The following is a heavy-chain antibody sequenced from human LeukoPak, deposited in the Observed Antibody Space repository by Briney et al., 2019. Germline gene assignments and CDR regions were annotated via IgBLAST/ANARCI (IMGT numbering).Heavy chain of an antibody. CDR2: INHSGST. CDR1: GGSFSGYY. V-gene: IGHV4-34*01. J-gene: IGHJ4*02. D-gene: IGHD6-13*01. Sequence: PSETLSLTCAVYGGSFSGYYWSWIRQPPGKGLEWIGEINHSGSTNYNPSLKSRVTISVDTSKNQFSLKLSSVTAADTAVYYCARLRSSWYRIGGYFDYWGQGTLVTVSS. CDR3: ARLRSSWYRIGGYFDY.